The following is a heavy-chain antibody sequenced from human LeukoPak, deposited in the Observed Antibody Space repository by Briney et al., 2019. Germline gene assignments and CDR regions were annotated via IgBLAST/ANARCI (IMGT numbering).Heavy chain of an antibody. CDR2: ITAYNGKP. J-gene: IGHJ4*02. Sequence: GASVKVSCKASGYTFTSYGIGWVRHAPGQGLEWMGWITAYNGKPNYAQKLQGRVTMTTDPSTSTAYMDLRSLRSDDTAVYYCARVSIAARRFALEPDYWGQGTLVTVSS. V-gene: IGHV1-18*01. D-gene: IGHD6-6*01. CDR1: GYTFTSYG. CDR3: ARVSIAARRFALEPDY.